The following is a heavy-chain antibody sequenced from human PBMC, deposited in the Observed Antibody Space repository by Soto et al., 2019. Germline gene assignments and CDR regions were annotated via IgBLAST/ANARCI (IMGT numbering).Heavy chain of an antibody. J-gene: IGHJ4*02. CDR2: INGDGSST. D-gene: IGHD6-6*01. CDR1: GFTFRSYW. CDR3: ASGGSSLNFDS. V-gene: IGHV3-74*01. Sequence: EVQLVESGGGLVQPGGSLRLSCAASGFTFRSYWMQWVRQAPGKGLVWVSWINGDGSSTSYADSVKGRFTISRDNAKNTLYLQMNSLRAEDTAVYYCASGGSSLNFDSWGQGTLVTVSS.